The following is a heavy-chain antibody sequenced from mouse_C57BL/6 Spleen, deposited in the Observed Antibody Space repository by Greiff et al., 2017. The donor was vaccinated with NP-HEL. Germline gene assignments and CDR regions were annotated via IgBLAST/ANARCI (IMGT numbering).Heavy chain of an antibody. CDR3: ARSVYYGSSYGAYFDY. CDR1: GYTFTSYW. V-gene: IGHV1-69*01. CDR2: IDPSDSYT. J-gene: IGHJ2*01. D-gene: IGHD1-1*01. Sequence: VQLQQPGAELVMPGASVKLSCKASGYTFTSYWMHWVKQRPGQGLEWIGEIDPSDSYTNYNQKFKGKSTLTVDKSSSTAYMQLSSLTSEDSAVYYCARSVYYGSSYGAYFDYWGQGTTLTVSS.